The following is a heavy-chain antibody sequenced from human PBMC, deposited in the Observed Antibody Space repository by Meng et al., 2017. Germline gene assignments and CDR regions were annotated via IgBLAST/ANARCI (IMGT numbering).Heavy chain of an antibody. D-gene: IGHD6-13*01. Sequence: QVLVVQAGGVVKKPGSSVKASCKSCWYSFAGYNMRVVRQAPRRGLEWMGRINPNSGGTNYAQKFQGRVTMTRETSISTAYMELSRLRSDDTAVYYYARGYSSSWYTDYWGQGTLVTVSS. J-gene: IGHJ4*02. CDR2: INPNSGGT. CDR3: ARGYSSSWYTDY. CDR1: WYSFAGYN. V-gene: IGHV1-2*06.